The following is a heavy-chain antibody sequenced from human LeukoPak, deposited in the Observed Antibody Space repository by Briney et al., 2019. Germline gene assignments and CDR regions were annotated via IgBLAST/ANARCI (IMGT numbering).Heavy chain of an antibody. CDR3: ARGLRGYTYWFDP. Sequence: PSETLSLTCAVYGGSFSGYYWSWIRQPPGKGLEWIGEINHSGSTNYNPSLKSRVTISVDTSKNQFSLKLSSVTAADTAVYYCARGLRGYTYWFDPWGQGTLVTVSS. D-gene: IGHD5-18*01. CDR2: INHSGST. V-gene: IGHV4-34*01. CDR1: GGSFSGYY. J-gene: IGHJ5*02.